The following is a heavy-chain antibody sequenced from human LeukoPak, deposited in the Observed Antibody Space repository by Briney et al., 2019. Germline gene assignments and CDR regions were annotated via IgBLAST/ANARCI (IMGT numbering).Heavy chain of an antibody. Sequence: SETLSLTCTVSGGSISSYYWRWIREPPGKGVELIGYIYYTGVTKYNPSLKSRVSISVDTSTTQLSLNLRSVTSADTAVYYCARAWYAKFDYWGQGTLVTVSS. J-gene: IGHJ4*02. CDR3: ARAWYAKFDY. CDR2: IYYTGVT. CDR1: GGSISSYY. D-gene: IGHD6-13*01. V-gene: IGHV4-59*01.